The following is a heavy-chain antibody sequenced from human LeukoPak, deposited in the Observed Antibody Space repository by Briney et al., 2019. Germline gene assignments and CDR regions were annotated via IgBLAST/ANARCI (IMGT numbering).Heavy chain of an antibody. CDR1: GGSISSGGYY. V-gene: IGHV4-31*03. CDR2: IYYSGST. Sequence: SETLSLTCTVSGGSISSGGYYWSWIRQHPGKGLEWIGYIYYSGSTYYNPSLKSRVAISVDTSKNQFPLKLSSVTAADTAVYYCARDRSQDYYYYYMDVWGKGTTVTVSS. CDR3: ARDRSQDYYYYYMDV. J-gene: IGHJ6*03.